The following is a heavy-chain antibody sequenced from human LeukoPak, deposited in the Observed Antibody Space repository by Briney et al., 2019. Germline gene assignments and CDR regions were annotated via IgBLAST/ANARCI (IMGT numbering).Heavy chain of an antibody. V-gene: IGHV3-33*06. CDR1: GFTFSHFG. J-gene: IGHJ4*02. CDR2: IWSDATNK. Sequence: GGSLRLSCEASGFTFSHFGMHWVRQAPGKGLEWVAAIWSDATNKYYADSVKGRFTISRDNFKKTVSLQMNSLRAEDTAVYYCVKDAQRGFDYSNSLEHWGQGSLVTVSS. CDR3: VKDAQRGFDYSNSLEH. D-gene: IGHD4-11*01.